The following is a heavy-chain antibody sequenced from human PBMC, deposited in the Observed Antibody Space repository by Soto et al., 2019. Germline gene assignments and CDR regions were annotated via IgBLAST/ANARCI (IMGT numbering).Heavy chain of an antibody. D-gene: IGHD3-22*01. J-gene: IGHJ4*02. V-gene: IGHV3-30*18. Sequence: GGSLRLSCAASGFTFSSYGTHWVRQAPGKGLEWVAVISYDGSNKYYADSVKGRFTISRDNSKNTLYLQMNSLRAEDMAVYYCAKAPGEYYYDSSGYYYFDYWGQGTLVTGSS. CDR1: GFTFSSYG. CDR3: AKAPGEYYYDSSGYYYFDY. CDR2: ISYDGSNK.